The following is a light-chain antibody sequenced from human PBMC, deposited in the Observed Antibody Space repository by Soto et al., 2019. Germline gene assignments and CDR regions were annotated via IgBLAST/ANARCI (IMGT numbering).Light chain of an antibody. Sequence: EIVMTQSPATLSVSPGERATLSCRASQSVSSNLAWYQQKPGQAPRLLIYGASTRATGIQARVSGSGSGTEFTLTISSLQSEDFAVYYCQQYNNWPPWTFGQGTKVEIK. J-gene: IGKJ1*01. CDR1: QSVSSN. CDR2: GAS. V-gene: IGKV3-15*01. CDR3: QQYNNWPPWT.